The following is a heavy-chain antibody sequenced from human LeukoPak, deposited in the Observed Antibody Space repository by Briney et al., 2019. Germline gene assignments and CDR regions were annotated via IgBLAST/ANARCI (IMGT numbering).Heavy chain of an antibody. J-gene: IGHJ6*02. D-gene: IGHD3-10*01. CDR3: ARSYYYGSGIYFYGMDV. CDR1: GGSISSYY. CDR2: IYYSGST. Sequence: SETLSLTCTVSGGSISSYYWSWIRQPPGKGLEWIGYIYYSGSTNYNPSLKSRVTISVDTSKNQFSLELSSVTAADTAVYYCARSYYYGSGIYFYGMDVWGQGTTVTVSS. V-gene: IGHV4-59*01.